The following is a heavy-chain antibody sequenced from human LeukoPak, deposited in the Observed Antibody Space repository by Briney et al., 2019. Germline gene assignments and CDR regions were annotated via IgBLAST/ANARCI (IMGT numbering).Heavy chain of an antibody. V-gene: IGHV4-39*07. J-gene: IGHJ4*02. CDR3: AREKRYGYGFGIFDY. Sequence: PSETLSLTCTVSGGSISSSNYYWGWIRQPPGKGLEWIGSIYYTGSTSYNPSLTSRVTISVDTSKNQFSLKLSSVTAADTAIYYCAREKRYGYGFGIFDYWGQGSLDTVSS. CDR2: IYYTGST. D-gene: IGHD5-18*01. CDR1: GGSISSSNYY.